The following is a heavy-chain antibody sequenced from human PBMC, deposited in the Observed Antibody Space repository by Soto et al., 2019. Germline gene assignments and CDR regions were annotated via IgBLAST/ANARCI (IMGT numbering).Heavy chain of an antibody. J-gene: IGHJ4*02. Sequence: EVQLVESGGGSVQPGGSLTVSCVASGFTFSSYWVHWVRQVPGKGLVWVSRINTDGSSTNYADSVKGRFAISRDNAKNTLYRQMTSLRAEDTAVYYCARGGLGSFLLDYWGQGTLVIVSS. CDR1: GFTFSSYW. CDR2: INTDGSST. CDR3: ARGGLGSFLLDY. D-gene: IGHD3-10*01. V-gene: IGHV3-74*01.